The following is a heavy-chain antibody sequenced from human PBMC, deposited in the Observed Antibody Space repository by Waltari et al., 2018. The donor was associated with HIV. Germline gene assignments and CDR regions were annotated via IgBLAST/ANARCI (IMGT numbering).Heavy chain of an antibody. CDR3: ASERETMGVDVDA. D-gene: IGHD3-10*01. J-gene: IGHJ5*02. CDR2: AVPVVGTA. CDR1: GGAFVSHT. V-gene: IGHV1-69*08. Sequence: HVQLVPTGAVVKKPRSSVRGSSKASGGAFVSHTFNWVRHAPGQGLGWMGRAVPVVGTADYARKVQGRVTSTADKSTNTAEMEANGLRIDDTAVDHRASERETMGVDVDAGGQGTLVTVS.